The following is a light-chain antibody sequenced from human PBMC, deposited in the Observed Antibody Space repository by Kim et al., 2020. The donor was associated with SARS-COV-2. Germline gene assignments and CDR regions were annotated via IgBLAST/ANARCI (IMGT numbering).Light chain of an antibody. J-gene: IGKJ1*01. V-gene: IGKV1-39*01. CDR1: QSISNY. CDR2: AAS. Sequence: SVGDRVTITCRGSQSISNYLKWYQQKSGKAPTLLIDAASNLQSGVPSRFSGSGSGTDFARTISNLQPEDVAIYYCQQSFTTLAWTFGQGTKVDIK. CDR3: QQSFTTLAWT.